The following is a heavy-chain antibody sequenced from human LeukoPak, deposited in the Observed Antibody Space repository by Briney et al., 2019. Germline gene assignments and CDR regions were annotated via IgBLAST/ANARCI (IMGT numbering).Heavy chain of an antibody. CDR2: IYTSGST. Sequence: SQTLSLTCTVSGGSISSGSYYWSWIRQPAGKGLEWIVRIYTSGSTTYNTSLKSRVTISVDPSKDQFSLKLSSVAAADTAVYYCARGYYDFWSGYPSFDYWGQGTLVTVSS. D-gene: IGHD3-3*01. J-gene: IGHJ4*02. CDR3: ARGYYDFWSGYPSFDY. CDR1: GGSISSGSYY. V-gene: IGHV4-61*02.